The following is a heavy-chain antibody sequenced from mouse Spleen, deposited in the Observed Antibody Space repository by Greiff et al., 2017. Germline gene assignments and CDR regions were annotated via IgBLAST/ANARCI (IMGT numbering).Heavy chain of an antibody. CDR1: GYTFTSYR. Sequence: VQLQQPGAELVRPGSSVKLSCKASGYTFTSYRMHWVKQRPIQGLEWIGNIDPSDSETHYNQKFKDKATLTVDKSSSTAYMQLSSLTSEDSAVYYCARVEKWGNYDWYFDVWGQGTLVTVSA. V-gene: IGHV1-52*01. CDR2: IDPSDSET. CDR3: ARVEKWGNYDWYFDV. D-gene: IGHD2-1*01. J-gene: IGHJ3*01.